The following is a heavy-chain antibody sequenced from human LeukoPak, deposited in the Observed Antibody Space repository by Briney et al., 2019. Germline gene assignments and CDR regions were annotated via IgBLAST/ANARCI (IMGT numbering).Heavy chain of an antibody. V-gene: IGHV3-53*01. J-gene: IGHJ4*02. CDR1: GLTVSSNY. CDR3: ARYPWGVGGTH. Sequence: PAGSLRLSCAASGLTVSSNYMSWVRQAPGKGLEWVSLIYSGANTYYADSVKGRFTVSRDNSKNTLYLQMNSLRAEDTAVYYCARYPWGVGGTHWGQGTLVTVSS. CDR2: IYSGANT. D-gene: IGHD1-26*01.